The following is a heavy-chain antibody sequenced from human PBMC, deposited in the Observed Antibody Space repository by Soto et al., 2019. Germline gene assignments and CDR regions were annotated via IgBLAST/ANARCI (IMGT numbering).Heavy chain of an antibody. CDR3: VRERQLGV. D-gene: IGHD6-6*01. V-gene: IGHV3-23*01. J-gene: IGHJ6*02. CDR2: IDASGGTT. Sequence: PXGSLRLSCAASGFTFSIYAMSWARQAPGKGLDWVSVIDASGGTTYTDSVKGRFTISRDNSKNTLYLQMNSLRVEDTAVYYCVRERQLGVWGQGTTVTVSS. CDR1: GFTFSIYA.